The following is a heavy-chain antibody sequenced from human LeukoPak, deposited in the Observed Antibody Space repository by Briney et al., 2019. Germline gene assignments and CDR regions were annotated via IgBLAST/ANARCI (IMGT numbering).Heavy chain of an antibody. CDR3: ARHSAVAGTDRWFDP. J-gene: IGHJ5*02. Sequence: GESLKISCQGSGYSFTSYWIGWVRQMPGKGLEWMGIIYPGDSDTRYSPSFQGQVTISADKSISTAYLQWSSLKASDTAMYYCARHSAVAGTDRWFDPWGQGTLVTVSS. V-gene: IGHV5-51*01. CDR1: GYSFTSYW. CDR2: IYPGDSDT. D-gene: IGHD6-19*01.